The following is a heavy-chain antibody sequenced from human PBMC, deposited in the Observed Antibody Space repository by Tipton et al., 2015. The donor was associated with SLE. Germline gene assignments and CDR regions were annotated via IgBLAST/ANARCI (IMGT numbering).Heavy chain of an antibody. V-gene: IGHV4-34*01. D-gene: IGHD6-13*01. Sequence: TLSLTCAVYGGSFSGYYWSWIRQPPGKGLEWIGEINHSGSTNYNPSLKSRVTISVDTSKNQFSLKLSSVTAADTAVYYCARFGSGAAAGRLPFDYWGQGTLVTVSS. CDR1: GGSFSGYY. CDR3: ARFGSGAAAGRLPFDY. CDR2: INHSGST. J-gene: IGHJ4*02.